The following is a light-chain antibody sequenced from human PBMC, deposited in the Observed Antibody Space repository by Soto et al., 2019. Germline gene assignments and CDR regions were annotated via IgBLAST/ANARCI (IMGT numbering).Light chain of an antibody. CDR1: QSVSSN. V-gene: IGKV3D-15*01. CDR3: QQYNKWPPFT. CDR2: GAS. Sequence: EIVMTQSPAILSVSPGERATLSCRASQSVSSNLAWYQQKPGQAPRLLIYGASTRATGVPARFSGSGSGTEFTLTISSLQSEDFAVYYCQQYNKWPPFTFGPGTKVDIK. J-gene: IGKJ3*01.